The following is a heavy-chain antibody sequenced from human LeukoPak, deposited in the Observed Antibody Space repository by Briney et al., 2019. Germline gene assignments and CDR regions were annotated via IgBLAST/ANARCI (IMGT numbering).Heavy chain of an antibody. CDR2: IYSGGST. CDR3: ARGGSYLSAFDI. CDR1: GVTVSSNY. Sequence: GGSLRLSCAASGVTVSSNYMSWVRQAPGKGREWGSIIYSGGSTFYADSVKGRFTISSDNSKTTLYLQMNSLSAEDTAVYYCARGGSYLSAFDIWGQGTMVTVSS. D-gene: IGHD1-26*01. J-gene: IGHJ3*02. V-gene: IGHV3-53*01.